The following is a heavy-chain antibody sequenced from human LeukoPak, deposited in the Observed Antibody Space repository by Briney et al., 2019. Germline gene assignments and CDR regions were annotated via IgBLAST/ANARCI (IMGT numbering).Heavy chain of an antibody. CDR3: AKAIFGGYSSSWPAAWDY. CDR1: GFTFDDYA. Sequence: PGGSLRLSCAASGFTFDDYAMHWVRQAPGKGLEWVSGISWNSGSIGYADSVKGRFTISRDNAKNSLYLQMNSLRAEDTALYYCAKAIFGGYSSSWPAAWDYWGQGTLVTVSS. CDR2: ISWNSGSI. J-gene: IGHJ4*02. D-gene: IGHD6-13*01. V-gene: IGHV3-9*01.